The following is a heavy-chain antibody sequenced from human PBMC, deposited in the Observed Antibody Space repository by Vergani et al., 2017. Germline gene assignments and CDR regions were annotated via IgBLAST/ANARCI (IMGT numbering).Heavy chain of an antibody. CDR1: GYTFTGYY. J-gene: IGHJ5*02. D-gene: IGHD3-10*01. CDR3: VRDRRTAFRGGWFDP. CDR2: INPNSGGT. Sequence: QVQLVQSGAEVKKPGASVKVSCKASGYTFTGYYMHWVRQAPGQGLEWRGWINPNSGGTNYAQKFQGRVTMTRDTSISTAYMELSRLRSDETAVYYCVRDRRTAFRGGWFDPWGQGTLVTVSA. V-gene: IGHV1-2*02.